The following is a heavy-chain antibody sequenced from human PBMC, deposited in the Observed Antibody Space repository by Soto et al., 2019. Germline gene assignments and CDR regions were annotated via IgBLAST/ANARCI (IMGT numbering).Heavy chain of an antibody. Sequence: TLCLTCPVSGDSSTAGGHYWAWIRQHPEKGLVWLGYIHNSGTTDYNPSLKSRLTVSVDTSKKQFSLSLSSVTAADTAIYYCTSLTATYWNFAIWGRGTRFTVSS. CDR2: IHNSGTT. V-gene: IGHV4-31*03. D-gene: IGHD2-21*02. CDR1: GDSSTAGGHY. CDR3: TSLTATYWNFAI. J-gene: IGHJ2*01.